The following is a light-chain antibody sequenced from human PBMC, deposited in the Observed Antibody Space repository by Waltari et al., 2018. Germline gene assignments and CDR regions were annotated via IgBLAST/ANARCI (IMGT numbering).Light chain of an antibody. CDR2: GAY. Sequence: ENVLTQSPGTLSLSPGERATLSCRASHSVTSDYVAWYQHKPGQAPRLLIYGAYTRATGIPDRFSARGSGSDFALTISGLEPEDFAVYYCQQYGSSPQTFGQGTKVEIK. CDR1: HSVTSDY. CDR3: QQYGSSPQT. V-gene: IGKV3-20*01. J-gene: IGKJ1*01.